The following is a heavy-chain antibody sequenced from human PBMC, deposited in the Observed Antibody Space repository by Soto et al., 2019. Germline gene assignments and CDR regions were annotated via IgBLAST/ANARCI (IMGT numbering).Heavy chain of an antibody. J-gene: IGHJ6*02. CDR3: ARAVVAATYYYYGMDV. Sequence: SETLSLTCTVSGGSVSSGSYYWSWIRQPPGKGLEWIGYIYYSGSTNYNPSLKSRVTISVDTSKNQFSLKLSSVTAADTAVYYCARAVVAATYYYYGMDVWGQGALVTVSS. V-gene: IGHV4-61*01. CDR2: IYYSGST. D-gene: IGHD2-15*01. CDR1: GGSVSSGSYY.